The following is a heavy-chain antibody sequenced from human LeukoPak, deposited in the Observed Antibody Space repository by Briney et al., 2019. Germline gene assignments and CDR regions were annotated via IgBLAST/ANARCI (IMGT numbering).Heavy chain of an antibody. CDR2: IYYSGST. Sequence: SETLSLTCTVSGGSISSYYWSWIRQPPGKGLEWIGYIYYSGSTNYNPSLKSRVTISVDTSKNQFSLKLSSVTAADTAVYYCARAGYSSSTGYMGVWGKGTTVTVSS. J-gene: IGHJ6*03. CDR3: ARAGYSSSTGYMGV. D-gene: IGHD6-13*01. CDR1: GGSISSYY. V-gene: IGHV4-59*01.